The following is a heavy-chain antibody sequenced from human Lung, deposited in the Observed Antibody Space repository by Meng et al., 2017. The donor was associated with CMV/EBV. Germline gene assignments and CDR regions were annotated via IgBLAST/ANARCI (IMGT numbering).Heavy chain of an antibody. CDR2: IYSGGRT. CDR1: GFTVSSNY. D-gene: IGHD3-3*01. V-gene: IGHV3-66*02. CDR3: ARVNFGVVTYFDY. Sequence: SXAASGFTVSSNYMTWVRQDPGKGLEWVSVIYSGGRTYYADSVKGRFTISRDNSKNSVYLQMNSLRPEDTAVYYCARVNFGVVTYFDYWGQGTLVXVSS. J-gene: IGHJ4*02.